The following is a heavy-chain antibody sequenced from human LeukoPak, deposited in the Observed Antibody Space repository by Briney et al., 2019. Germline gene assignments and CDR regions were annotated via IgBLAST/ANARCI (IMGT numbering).Heavy chain of an antibody. Sequence: GALRLSCAASGFTFSSYGMHWVRQAPGKGLEWVAVISYDGSNKYYADSVKGRFTISRDNSKNTLYLRMNSLRAEDTAVYYCAKDLRYNWNLGNAFDIWGQGTMVTVSS. CDR1: GFTFSSYG. D-gene: IGHD1-1*01. CDR3: AKDLRYNWNLGNAFDI. CDR2: ISYDGSNK. J-gene: IGHJ3*02. V-gene: IGHV3-30*18.